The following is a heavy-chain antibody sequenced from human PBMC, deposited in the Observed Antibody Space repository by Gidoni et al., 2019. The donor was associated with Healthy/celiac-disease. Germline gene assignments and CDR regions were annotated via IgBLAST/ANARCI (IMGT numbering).Heavy chain of an antibody. D-gene: IGHD5-12*01. CDR1: GGTFSSYA. J-gene: IGHJ4*02. CDR2: IIPIFGTA. V-gene: IGHV1-69*01. CDR3: ARVGAGGYGLFDY. Sequence: QVQLVQSGAEVKKPGSSVKVSCKASGGTFSSYAISWVRQAPGQGLEWMGGIIPIFGTAHYAQQFQGRVTITADESTSTAYMELSSLRSEDTAVYYCARVGAGGYGLFDYWGQGTLVTVSS.